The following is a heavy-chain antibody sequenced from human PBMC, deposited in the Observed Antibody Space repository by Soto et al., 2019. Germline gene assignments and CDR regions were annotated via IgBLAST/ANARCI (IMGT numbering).Heavy chain of an antibody. J-gene: IGHJ6*02. V-gene: IGHV4-4*02. Sequence: SETLSLTCAVSGGSITSSNWGRWVRQPPGKGLEWIGEIYHSGSTNYNPSLKSRVTISVDKSKNQFSLKLSSVTAADTAVYYCARWGRGYDILTGPRSYYYGMDVWGQATTVT. CDR3: ARWGRGYDILTGPRSYYYGMDV. CDR2: IYHSGST. D-gene: IGHD3-9*01. CDR1: GGSITSSNW.